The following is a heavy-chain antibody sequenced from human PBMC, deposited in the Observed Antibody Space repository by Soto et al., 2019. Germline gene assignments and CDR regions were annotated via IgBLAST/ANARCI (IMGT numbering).Heavy chain of an antibody. CDR3: ATQNPRRRKTTVTTELLY. D-gene: IGHD4-17*01. V-gene: IGHV3-23*01. CDR1: GFTFSSYA. J-gene: IGHJ4*02. CDR2: ISGSGGST. Sequence: GGSLRLSCAASGFTFSSYAMSWVRQAPGKGLEWVSAISGSGGSTYYADSVKGRFTISRDNSKNTLYLQMNSLRAEDTAVYYCATQNPRRRKTTVTTELLYWGQGTLVTVSS.